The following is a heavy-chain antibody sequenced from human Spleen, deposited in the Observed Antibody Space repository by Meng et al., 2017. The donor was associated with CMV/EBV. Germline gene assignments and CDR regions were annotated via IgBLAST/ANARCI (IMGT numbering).Heavy chain of an antibody. CDR3: ARGDYYDSRGGNWFDP. V-gene: IGHV1-2*02. J-gene: IGHJ5*02. CDR1: GYTFTGYY. CDR2: INPNSGGT. Sequence: ASVKVSCKASGYTFTGYYMHWVRQAPGQGLEWMGWINPNSGGTNYAQKFQGRVTMTRDTSISTAYMELSRLRSDDTAVYDCARGDYYDSRGGNWFDPWGQGTLVTVSS. D-gene: IGHD3-22*01.